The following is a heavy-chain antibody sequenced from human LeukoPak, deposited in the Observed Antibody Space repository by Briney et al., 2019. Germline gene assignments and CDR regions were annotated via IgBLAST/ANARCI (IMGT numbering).Heavy chain of an antibody. CDR2: ISGSGGST. Sequence: PGGSLRLSCAASGFTFSNYVMSWVRQAPGKGLEWVSDISGSGGSTYYADSVKGRFTLSRDKSKNTLYLQRSSRRVEDTDVYYCAKATGFVPWGERTLVTHSS. CDR3: AKATGFVP. CDR1: GFTFSNYV. V-gene: IGHV3-23*01. D-gene: IGHD1-14*01. J-gene: IGHJ5*02.